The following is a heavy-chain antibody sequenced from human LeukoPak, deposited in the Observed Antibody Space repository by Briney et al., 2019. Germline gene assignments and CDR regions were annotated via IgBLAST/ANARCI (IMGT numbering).Heavy chain of an antibody. D-gene: IGHD6-13*01. V-gene: IGHV3-20*04. CDR3: ARDLAAGIIRN. CDR2: INWNGGST. CDR1: GFTFDDYG. Sequence: GGSLRLSCAASGFTFDDYGMSWVRQAPGKGLEWVSGINWNGGSTGYADSVKGRFTISRDNSKNTLYLQMNSLRAEDTAVYYCARDLAAGIIRNWGQGTLVTVSS. J-gene: IGHJ4*02.